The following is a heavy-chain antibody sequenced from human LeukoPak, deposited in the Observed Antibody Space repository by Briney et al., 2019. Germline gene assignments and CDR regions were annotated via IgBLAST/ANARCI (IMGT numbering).Heavy chain of an antibody. Sequence: ASVKVSCKTSGYTFTGSGITWVRQAPGQGLEWMGWISGYNGDTAYAQMFQGRVTMTTDTSTSTASMELRGLRSDDTAVYYCARSGHCSGTSCYAEGIDYWGQGTLVTVSS. V-gene: IGHV1-18*01. CDR2: ISGYNGDT. CDR3: ARSGHCSGTSCYAEGIDY. CDR1: GYTFTGSG. D-gene: IGHD2-2*01. J-gene: IGHJ4*02.